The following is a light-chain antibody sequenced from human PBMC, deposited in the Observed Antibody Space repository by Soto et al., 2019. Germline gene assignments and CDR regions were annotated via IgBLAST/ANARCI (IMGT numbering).Light chain of an antibody. J-gene: IGLJ1*01. CDR2: EVS. CDR1: SSDIGGHHS. V-gene: IGLV2-14*01. Sequence: ALTQPASVSGSPGQSLTISCTGTSSDIGGHHSVSWYQQHRGKAPKLLIYEVSYRASGVSDRFSGSKSGNTASLTISGLQAEDEADYSCSSYTSTSSYVFGTGTKVTVL. CDR3: SSYTSTSSYV.